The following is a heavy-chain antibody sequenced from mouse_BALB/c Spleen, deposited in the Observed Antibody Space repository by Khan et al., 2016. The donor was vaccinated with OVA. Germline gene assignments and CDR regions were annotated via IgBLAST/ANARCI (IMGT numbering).Heavy chain of an antibody. CDR1: GFAFSSYD. CDR3: ARHGGFNPYYAMDY. CDR2: INNGGTYT. J-gene: IGHJ4*01. Sequence: EVELVESGGGLVKPGGSLKLSCAASGFAFSSYDMSWVRQTPEKRLEWVAIINNGGTYTNYPDSMKGRFTISRDNARNTLYLQVSSLRSEDTALYYCARHGGFNPYYAMDYWGQGTSVTVSS. V-gene: IGHV5-9*02.